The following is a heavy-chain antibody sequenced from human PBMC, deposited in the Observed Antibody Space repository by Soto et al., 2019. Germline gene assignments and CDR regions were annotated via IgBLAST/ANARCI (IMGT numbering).Heavy chain of an antibody. V-gene: IGHV4-59*01. Sequence: SETLSLTCTVSGASISDYYWSWIRQPPGKGLEWIGYIYYSGSTNYNPSLKSRVTISQDTSKNQFSLNLSSVTAADTAVYYCARGRRPYYYGMDVWGQGTTVTVSS. J-gene: IGHJ6*02. CDR3: ARGRRPYYYGMDV. CDR2: IYYSGST. CDR1: GASISDYY.